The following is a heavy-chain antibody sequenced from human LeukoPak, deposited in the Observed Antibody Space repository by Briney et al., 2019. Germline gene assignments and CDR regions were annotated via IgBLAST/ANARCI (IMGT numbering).Heavy chain of an antibody. CDR2: ISGSGGST. J-gene: IGHJ4*02. D-gene: IGHD3-10*01. Sequence: GGSLRLSCAASGFTFSSYAMSWVRQAPGKGLEWVSAISGSGGSTYYADSVKGRFTISRDNSKNTLYLQMNSLRAEDTAVYYCANDVRGITMVRGVITPGYWGQGALVTVSS. V-gene: IGHV3-23*01. CDR1: GFTFSSYA. CDR3: ANDVRGITMVRGVITPGY.